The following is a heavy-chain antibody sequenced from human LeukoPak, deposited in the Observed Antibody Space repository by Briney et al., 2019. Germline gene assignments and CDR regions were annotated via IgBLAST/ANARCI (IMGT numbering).Heavy chain of an antibody. CDR3: ARGPTTVVPPRDNRFDP. V-gene: IGHV3-74*01. J-gene: IGHJ5*02. CDR2: INSDGSST. CDR1: GFTFSIYW. Sequence: GGSLRLSCAASGFTFSIYWMHWVRQAPGKGLVWVSRINSDGSSTSYADSVKGRFTISRDNAKNTLYLQMNSLRAEDTAVSYCARGPTTVVPPRDNRFDPWGQGTLVTVSS. D-gene: IGHD4-23*01.